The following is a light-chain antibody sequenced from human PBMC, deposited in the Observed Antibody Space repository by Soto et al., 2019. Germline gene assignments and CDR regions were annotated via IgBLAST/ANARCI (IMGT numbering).Light chain of an antibody. CDR2: EVI. J-gene: IGLJ2*01. V-gene: IGLV2-23*02. CDR3: CSYAGSSTFDVV. Sequence: QSALTQPASVSGSPGQSITISCTGTSSDVGSYNLVSWYQQHPGKAHKLMIYEVIRRPSGVSNRFSGSKSGNTASLPISGLQAEDEADYYCCSYAGSSTFDVVFGGGTKLTVL. CDR1: SSDVGSYNL.